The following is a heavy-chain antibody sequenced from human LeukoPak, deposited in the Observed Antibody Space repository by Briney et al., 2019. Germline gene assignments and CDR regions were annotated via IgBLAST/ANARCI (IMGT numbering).Heavy chain of an antibody. D-gene: IGHD6-19*01. V-gene: IGHV1-2*02. CDR2: INPNSGGT. CDR1: GGAFSNYA. J-gene: IGHJ4*02. Sequence: GSSVKVSCKASGGAFSNYAMNWVRQAPGQGLEWMGWINPNSGGTNYAQKFQGRVTMTRDTSISTAYMELSRLRSDDTAVYYCASNIRDSSGWYFDYWGQGTLVTVSS. CDR3: ASNIRDSSGWYFDY.